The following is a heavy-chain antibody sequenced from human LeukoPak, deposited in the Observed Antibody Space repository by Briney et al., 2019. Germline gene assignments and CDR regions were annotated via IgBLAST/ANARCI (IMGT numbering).Heavy chain of an antibody. V-gene: IGHV3-30*18. CDR1: GFTFSSYG. CDR3: AKYSSGWRDAFDI. J-gene: IGHJ3*02. D-gene: IGHD6-19*01. CDR2: ISYDGSNK. Sequence: PGGSLRLSCAASGFTFSSYGMHWVRQAPGKGLEWVAVISYDGSNKYYADPVKGRFTISRDNSKNTLYLQMNSLRAEDTAVYYCAKYSSGWRDAFDIWGQGTMVTVSS.